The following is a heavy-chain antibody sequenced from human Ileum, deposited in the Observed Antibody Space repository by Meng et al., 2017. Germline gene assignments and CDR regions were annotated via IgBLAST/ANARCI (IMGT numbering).Heavy chain of an antibody. CDR1: GFTSKTYA. V-gene: IGHV3-23*01. CDR3: AIRALSNTYWAFDI. CDR2: ININSGNI. D-gene: IGHD2-8*02. J-gene: IGHJ3*02. Sequence: GESLKISCAASGFTSKTYAMTWGRQAPGKGLEWVSTININSGNIQYADSVKGRFTISRDSSKNTLYLQMNSLRAEDTAIYYCAIRALSNTYWAFDIWGQGTMVTVSS.